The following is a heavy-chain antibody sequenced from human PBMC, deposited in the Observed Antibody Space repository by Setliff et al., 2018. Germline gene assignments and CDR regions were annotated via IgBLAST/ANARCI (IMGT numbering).Heavy chain of an antibody. CDR2: VSPYHGDT. CDR3: ARSPPNRGVGQGHYMDV. CDR1: GYTFNTFG. J-gene: IGHJ6*03. V-gene: IGHV1-18*01. Sequence: ASVKVSCKTAGYTFNTFGISWVRRAPGQGLDWMGWVSPYHGDTKSAQQFHGRGTMTIDTTTSNAYVEVRSLTSDDTAVYYCARSPPNRGVGQGHYMDVWGMGTTVTVSS. D-gene: IGHD1-26*01.